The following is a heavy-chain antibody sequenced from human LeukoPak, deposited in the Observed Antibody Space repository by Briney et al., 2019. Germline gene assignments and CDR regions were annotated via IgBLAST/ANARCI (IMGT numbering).Heavy chain of an antibody. CDR1: GFTFSNYA. CDR3: AKGHSDYGTGFDY. J-gene: IGHJ4*02. V-gene: IGHV3-30-3*01. Sequence: GGSLRLSCAASGFTFSNYAMHRVRQAPGKGLEWEGVISSDGSKKYYAESVKDRVNISRDNSKNTLDVQMQSLRAEDTAAYFCAKGHSDYGTGFDYWGQGTLVTVSS. CDR2: ISSDGSKK. D-gene: IGHD4/OR15-4a*01.